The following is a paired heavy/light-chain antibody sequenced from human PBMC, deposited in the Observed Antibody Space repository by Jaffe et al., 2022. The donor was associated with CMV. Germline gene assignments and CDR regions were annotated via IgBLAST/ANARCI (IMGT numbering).Light chain of an antibody. CDR1: QSLAPT. Sequence: EIMLTQSPATLSLSPGERATLSCKASQSLAPTLAWYQQKPGQAPRLLIYDASNRATGIPARFSGTGSGTDFTLTISSLEPEDFAVYYCQQRSNWPPELTFGGGTKVEIK. J-gene: IGKJ4*01. CDR2: DAS. CDR3: QQRSNWPPELT. V-gene: IGKV3-11*01.
Heavy chain of an antibody. V-gene: IGHV1-69*01. CDR1: GGTFNTYA. Sequence: QVQLVQSGAEVKKPGSSVKVSCKASGGTFNTYAISWVRQAPGQGLEWMGGIIPMFGTIKYAQKLQGRVTIIADASTNTAYMELSSLRSEDTAVYYCSMRARPADYWGQGTLVTVSS. CDR2: IIPMFGTI. J-gene: IGHJ4*02. CDR3: SMRARPADY. D-gene: IGHD6-6*01.